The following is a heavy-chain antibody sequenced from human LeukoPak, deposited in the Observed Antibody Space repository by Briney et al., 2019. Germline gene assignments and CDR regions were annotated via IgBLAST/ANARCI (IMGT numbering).Heavy chain of an antibody. Sequence: PSETLSLTCTVSGVSISSYYWSWIRQPPGKGLEWIGYIFYNGGTNYNPSLKSRVTISVDTSKNQFSLKLSSVTAADTAVYYCARDRAMIWGQGSLVTVSS. D-gene: IGHD3-22*01. CDR1: GVSISSYY. V-gene: IGHV4-59*01. CDR3: ARDRAMI. CDR2: IFYNGGT. J-gene: IGHJ4*02.